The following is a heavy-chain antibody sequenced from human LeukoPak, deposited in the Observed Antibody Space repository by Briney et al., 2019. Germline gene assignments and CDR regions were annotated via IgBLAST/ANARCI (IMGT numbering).Heavy chain of an antibody. CDR1: GFTFSNYW. V-gene: IGHV3-74*01. D-gene: IGHD2-15*01. CDR3: ARGGWPLDY. Sequence: GGSLRLSCAASGFTFSNYWMHWVRQAPGKGLVWVSLINSDGSSTSYADSVKGRFTISRDNAKNTLYLQMDTLRAEDTAVYYCARGGWPLDYWGQGTLVTVSS. J-gene: IGHJ4*02. CDR2: INSDGSST.